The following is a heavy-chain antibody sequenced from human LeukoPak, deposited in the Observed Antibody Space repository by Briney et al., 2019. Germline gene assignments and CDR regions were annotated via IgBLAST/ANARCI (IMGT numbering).Heavy chain of an antibody. J-gene: IGHJ6*02. CDR1: GLTVSRSA. CDR3: ARDVAWGYDILTGYYHYYGMDV. D-gene: IGHD3-9*01. V-gene: IGHV3-21*01. Sequence: GGSLRLSCAASGLTVSRSAMSWVRQAPGKGLEWVSSISSSSRYIYYADSVKGRFTISRDNAKNSLYLQMNSLRAEDTAVYYCARDVAWGYDILTGYYHYYGMDVWGQGTTVTVSS. CDR2: ISSSSRYI.